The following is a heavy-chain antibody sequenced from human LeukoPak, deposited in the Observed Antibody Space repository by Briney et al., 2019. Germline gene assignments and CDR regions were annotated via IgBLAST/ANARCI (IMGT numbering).Heavy chain of an antibody. D-gene: IGHD1-26*01. CDR3: ARAPLSGTYYTDAFDI. CDR2: IHHSGST. CDR1: GGTISTNNW. J-gene: IGHJ3*02. V-gene: IGHV4-4*02. Sequence: SETLSLTCAVSGGTISTNNWWTWVRQPPGKGLEWIGEIHHSGSTDYNPSLKSRVTISPDKSKNQFSLTLTSVTAADTAVYFCARAPLSGTYYTDAFDIWGQGTMVTVSS.